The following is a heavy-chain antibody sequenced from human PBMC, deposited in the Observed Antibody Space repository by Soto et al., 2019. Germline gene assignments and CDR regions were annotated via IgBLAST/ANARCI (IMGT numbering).Heavy chain of an antibody. Sequence: QVQLVQSGGEVKEPGASVKVSCKASGYRFSRYGINWVRQAPGQGLEWMGWVSTYDGNTQYAQKFQGRITMTTATSTNTVYLELRSLTYDDTAVYYCARDEEDANLMIVVLPGDYWGQGTLVSVSS. CDR3: ARDEEDANLMIVVLPGDY. D-gene: IGHD2-21*01. CDR1: GYRFSRYG. J-gene: IGHJ4*02. V-gene: IGHV1-18*01. CDR2: VSTYDGNT.